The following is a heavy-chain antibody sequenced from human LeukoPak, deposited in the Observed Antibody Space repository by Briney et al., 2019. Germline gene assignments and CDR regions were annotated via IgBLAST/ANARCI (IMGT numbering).Heavy chain of an antibody. CDR3: AKSAYLRFGELLSPFDY. J-gene: IGHJ4*02. D-gene: IGHD3-10*01. V-gene: IGHV1-69*04. Sequence: GASVKVSCKASGGTFSSYAISWVRQAPGQGLEWMGRIIPILGIANYAQKFQGRVTITADKSTSTAYMELSSLRSEDTAVYYCAKSAYLRFGELLSPFDYWGQGTLVTVSS. CDR1: GGTFSSYA. CDR2: IIPILGIA.